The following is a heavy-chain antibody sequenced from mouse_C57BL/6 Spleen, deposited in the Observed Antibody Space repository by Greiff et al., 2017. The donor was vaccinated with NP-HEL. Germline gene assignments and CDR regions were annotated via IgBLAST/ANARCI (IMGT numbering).Heavy chain of an antibody. Sequence: VKLQQPGAELVKPGASVKLSCKASGYTFTSYWMHWVKQRPGQGLEWIGMIHPNSGSTNYNEKFKSKATLTVDKSSSTAYMQLSSLTSEDSAVYYCARETFYAMDYWGQGTSVTVSS. J-gene: IGHJ4*01. CDR1: GYTFTSYW. CDR3: ARETFYAMDY. V-gene: IGHV1-64*01. CDR2: IHPNSGST.